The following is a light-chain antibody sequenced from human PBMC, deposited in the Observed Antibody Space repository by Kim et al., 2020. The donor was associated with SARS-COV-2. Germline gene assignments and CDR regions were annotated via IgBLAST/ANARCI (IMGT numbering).Light chain of an antibody. CDR1: SSDVGGYSY. Sequence: QSALTQPASLSGSPGQSITISCTGTSSDVGGYSYVSWYQQYPGKAPKLMIYDVTKRPSGVSNRFSGSKSGNTASLTISGLQAEDEAEYYCNSHTSSATWVFGGGTQLTVL. J-gene: IGLJ3*02. V-gene: IGLV2-14*01. CDR3: NSHTSSATWV. CDR2: DVT.